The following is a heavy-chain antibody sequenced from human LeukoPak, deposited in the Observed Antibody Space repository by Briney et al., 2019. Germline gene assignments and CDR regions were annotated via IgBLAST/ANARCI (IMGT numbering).Heavy chain of an antibody. CDR2: IYYSGST. Sequence: SETLSLTCTVSGGSISSHYWSWIRQPPGKGLEWIGYIYYSGSTNYNPSLKSRVTISVDTSKNQFSLKLSSVTAADTAVYYCARDLAAAAFDIWGQGTMVTVSS. V-gene: IGHV4-59*11. J-gene: IGHJ3*02. CDR1: GGSISSHY. CDR3: ARDLAAAAFDI. D-gene: IGHD6-13*01.